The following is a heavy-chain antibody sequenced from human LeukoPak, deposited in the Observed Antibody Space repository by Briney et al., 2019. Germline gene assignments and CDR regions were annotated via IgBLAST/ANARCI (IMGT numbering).Heavy chain of an antibody. V-gene: IGHV4-30-4*08. CDR3: ARRSSGRPVDY. J-gene: IGHJ4*02. D-gene: IGHD3-3*01. CDR2: IYYSGST. Sequence: SQTLSLTCIVSGGSISSDNYYWSWIRQPPGKGLEWIGYIYYSGSTYYNPSLKSRVTISVETSKNQFSLKVNSVTAADTAVYYCARRSSGRPVDYWGQGTLVTVSS. CDR1: GGSISSDNYY.